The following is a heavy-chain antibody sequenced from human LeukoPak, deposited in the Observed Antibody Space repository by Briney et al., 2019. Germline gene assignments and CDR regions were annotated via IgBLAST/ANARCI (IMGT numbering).Heavy chain of an antibody. D-gene: IGHD5-24*01. Sequence: SETLSLTCTVSGGSISSYYWSWIRQPAGKGLEWIGRIYTSGSTNYNPSLKSRVTMSVDTSKNQFSLKLSSVTAADTAVYYCARDWARVEISGYYYYMDVWGKGTTVTISS. J-gene: IGHJ6*03. CDR2: IYTSGST. CDR1: GGSISSYY. CDR3: ARDWARVEISGYYYYMDV. V-gene: IGHV4-4*07.